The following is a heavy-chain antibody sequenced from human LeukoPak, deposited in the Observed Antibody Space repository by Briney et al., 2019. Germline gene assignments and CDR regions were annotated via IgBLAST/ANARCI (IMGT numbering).Heavy chain of an antibody. CDR3: ARWGLSARDSSGYNYFDY. CDR2: INHSGST. Sequence: SETLSLTCAVYGGSFSGYYWSWIRQPPGKGLEWIGEINHSGSTNYNPSLTSRVTISVDTSKSQFSLKLSSVTAADTAVYYCARWGLSARDSSGYNYFDYWGQGTLVTVSS. CDR1: GGSFSGYY. V-gene: IGHV4-34*01. D-gene: IGHD3-22*01. J-gene: IGHJ4*02.